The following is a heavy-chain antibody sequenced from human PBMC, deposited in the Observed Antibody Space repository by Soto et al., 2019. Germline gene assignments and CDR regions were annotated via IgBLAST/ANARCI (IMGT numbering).Heavy chain of an antibody. J-gene: IGHJ2*01. V-gene: IGHV1-3*01. Sequence: QVRLVQSGAEVNKPGASVKVSCKASGYTFYDYGIHWVRQAPGQRLEWMGWIDPHKGNTKYSEKFQDRVTISRDTSASTAYMELSSLRSEDTAVYHCAKDSWVTTWYFDLWGGGTLVTVSS. CDR2: IDPHKGNT. D-gene: IGHD2-21*02. CDR1: GYTFYDYG. CDR3: AKDSWVTTWYFDL.